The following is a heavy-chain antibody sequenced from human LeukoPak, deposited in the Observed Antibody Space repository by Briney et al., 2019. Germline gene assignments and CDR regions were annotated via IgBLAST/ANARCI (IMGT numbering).Heavy chain of an antibody. CDR2: ISYDGSNK. CDR1: GFTFSSYA. CDR3: AGGRVDY. Sequence: QPGGSLRLSCAASGFTFSSYAMHWVRQAPGKGLEWVAVISYDGSNKYYADSVKGRFTISRDNSKNTLYLQMNSLRAEDTAVYYCAGGRVDYWGQGTLVTVSS. V-gene: IGHV3-30-3*01. J-gene: IGHJ4*02.